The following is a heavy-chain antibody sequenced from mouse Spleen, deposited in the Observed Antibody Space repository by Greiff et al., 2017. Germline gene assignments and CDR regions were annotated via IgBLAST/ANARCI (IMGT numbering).Heavy chain of an antibody. V-gene: IGHV1-76*01. J-gene: IGHJ3*01. Sequence: VKLVESGAELVRPGASVKLSCKASGYTFTDYYINWVKQRPGQGLEWIARIYPGSGNTYYNEKFKGKATLTAEKSSSTAYMQLSSLTSEDSAVYFCARDVSFAYWGQGTLVTVSA. CDR2: IYPGSGNT. CDR1: GYTFTDYY. CDR3: ARDVSFAY.